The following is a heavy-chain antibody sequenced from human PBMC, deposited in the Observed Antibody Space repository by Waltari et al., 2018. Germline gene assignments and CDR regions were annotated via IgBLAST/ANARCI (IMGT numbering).Heavy chain of an antibody. CDR2: IYSVGST. J-gene: IGHJ4*02. V-gene: IGHV3-53*02. Sequence: EVQLVETGGGLIQPGGSLSLSCAVPGFSVISNYMTWVRQPPGKGLEWVSYIYSVGSTYYADSVKGRFTISRDNSKNTLYLQMNNLRAEDTAVYYCARENSGSYGEFDFWGQGTLVTVSS. D-gene: IGHD1-26*01. CDR1: GFSVISNY. CDR3: ARENSGSYGEFDF.